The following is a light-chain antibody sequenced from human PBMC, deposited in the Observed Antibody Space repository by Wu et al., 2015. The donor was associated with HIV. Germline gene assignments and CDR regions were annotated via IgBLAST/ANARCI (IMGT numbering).Light chain of an antibody. Sequence: ETVLTQSPGTLSLSLGERATLSCRASQSVSANHLVWYQHRPGQAPRLLIYGASNRATGIPDRFSGSGSGTDFTLTISRLQPEDFAVYYCQQYENSPYSFGLGDQAGNQT. J-gene: IGKJ2*03. CDR2: GAS. CDR1: QSVSANH. CDR3: QQYENSPYS. V-gene: IGKV3-20*01.